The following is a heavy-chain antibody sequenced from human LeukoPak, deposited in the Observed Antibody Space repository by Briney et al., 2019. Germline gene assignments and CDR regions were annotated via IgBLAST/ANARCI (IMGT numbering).Heavy chain of an antibody. CDR2: ISSSSSYI. CDR3: ARRVTPPPTVTTDHYYMDV. J-gene: IGHJ6*03. CDR1: GFTFSSYS. D-gene: IGHD4-11*01. V-gene: IGHV3-21*01. Sequence: GGSLRLSCAASGFTFSSYSMNWVRQAPGKGLEWVSSISSSSSYIYYADSVKGRFTISRDNAKNSLYLQMNSLRAEDTAVYYCARRVTPPPTVTTDHYYMDVWGKGTTVTVSS.